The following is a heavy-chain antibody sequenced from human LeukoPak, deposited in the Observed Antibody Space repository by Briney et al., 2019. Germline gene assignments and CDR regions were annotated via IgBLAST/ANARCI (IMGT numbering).Heavy chain of an antibody. CDR1: GDSISSSSYF. D-gene: IGHD3-10*01. CDR3: ARDNPYGSGTDY. V-gene: IGHV4-39*07. CDR2: IYFSGRT. Sequence: RTSETLSLTCNVSGDSISSSSYFWGWIRQPPGKGLEWIGSIYFSGRTYYNMSLKSRVIISIDTSKNQFSLKVNSVTAADTAVYYCARDNPYGSGTDYWGQGSLVTVSS. J-gene: IGHJ4*02.